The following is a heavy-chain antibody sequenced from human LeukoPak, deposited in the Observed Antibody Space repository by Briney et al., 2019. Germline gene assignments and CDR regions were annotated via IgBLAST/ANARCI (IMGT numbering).Heavy chain of an antibody. V-gene: IGHV1-2*02. J-gene: IGHJ4*02. Sequence: ASVKVSCKASGYTFTGYYVHWVRQAPGQGLEWMGWINPNSGGTNYAQKFQGRVTMTRDTSISTAYMELSRLRSDDTAVYYCARSADYDILTGYYMWGQGTLVTVSS. CDR2: INPNSGGT. CDR3: ARSADYDILTGYYM. CDR1: GYTFTGYY. D-gene: IGHD3-9*01.